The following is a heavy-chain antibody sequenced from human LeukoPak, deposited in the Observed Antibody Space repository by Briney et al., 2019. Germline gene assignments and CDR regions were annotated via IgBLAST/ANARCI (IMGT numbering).Heavy chain of an antibody. CDR2: ISSSGDTI. CDR3: ARQGSEIDY. CDR1: GFTLSHYY. Sequence: PGGSLRLSCAASGFTLSHYYITWIRQAPRKRLEWLSCISSSGDTIYYADSAKGRFTDSRDNAENSLYLQMNSLRAEDTAMYYCARQGSEIDYWGQGTLVTVSS. J-gene: IGHJ4*02. V-gene: IGHV3-11*01.